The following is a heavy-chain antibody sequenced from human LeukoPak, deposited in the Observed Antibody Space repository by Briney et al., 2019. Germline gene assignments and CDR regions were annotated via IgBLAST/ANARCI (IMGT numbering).Heavy chain of an antibody. CDR3: AREWAYDSSGYYFL. CDR2: IIPIFGTA. Sequence: SVTVSFKASGGTFSSYAISWVRQAPGQGLEWMGGIIPIFGTANYAQKFQGRVTITADESTSTAYMELSSLRSEDTAVYYCAREWAYDSSGYYFLWGQGTLVTVSS. CDR1: GGTFSSYA. D-gene: IGHD3-22*01. J-gene: IGHJ4*02. V-gene: IGHV1-69*13.